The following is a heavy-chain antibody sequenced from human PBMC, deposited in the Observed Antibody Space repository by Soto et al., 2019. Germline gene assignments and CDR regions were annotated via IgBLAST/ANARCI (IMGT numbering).Heavy chain of an antibody. CDR3: ATVSVETDIDY. D-gene: IGHD1-1*01. Sequence: SETLSLTCTVSGASMRSDYWNWIRQAPGKGLEWIGYFHYTGTSDFHPSLRSRGTMSLDSSRTQFSLKLTSVTAADTAVYYCATVSVETDIDYWGQGILVT. V-gene: IGHV4-59*01. CDR2: FHYTGTS. CDR1: GASMRSDY. J-gene: IGHJ4*02.